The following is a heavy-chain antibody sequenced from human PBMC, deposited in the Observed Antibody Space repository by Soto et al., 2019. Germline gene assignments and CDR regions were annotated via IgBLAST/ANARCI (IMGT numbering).Heavy chain of an antibody. V-gene: IGHV5-51*01. CDR3: ARQLSHICDS. Sequence: PVESLKISCKGVGYKFGSAWIGWVRQMPGKGLEWMGIIKPGTSDIRYSPSCRGHVTISADEAVSTAYLQWSSQKASDTAMYYCARQLSHICDSWGQGTLVTVSS. D-gene: IGHD3-3*02. J-gene: IGHJ4*02. CDR1: GYKFGSAW. CDR2: IKPGTSDI.